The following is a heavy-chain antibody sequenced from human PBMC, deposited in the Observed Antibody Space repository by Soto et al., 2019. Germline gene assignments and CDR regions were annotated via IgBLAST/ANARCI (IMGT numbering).Heavy chain of an antibody. D-gene: IGHD3-9*01. Sequence: GGSLRLSCAASRFNFSDYAMHWVRQAPGKGLEWVALIAYDGSKEHHAESVKGRFAISRDNSKNTLYLQMNSLRAEDTALYFCAKDSSKFDILTGHEGIIDSWGQGTQVTVSS. J-gene: IGHJ4*02. CDR3: AKDSSKFDILTGHEGIIDS. CDR1: RFNFSDYA. CDR2: IAYDGSKE. V-gene: IGHV3-30*09.